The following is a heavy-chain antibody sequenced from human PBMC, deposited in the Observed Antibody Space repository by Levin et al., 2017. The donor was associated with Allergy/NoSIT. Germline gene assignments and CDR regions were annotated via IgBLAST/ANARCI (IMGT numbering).Heavy chain of an antibody. CDR3: AKWVASVAGFDY. CDR2: ISGSGDNV. Sequence: RPGGSLRLSCVASGFTFASYAMTRVRQAPGEGLEWVSDISGSGDNVYYADSVKGRFTISRDNSKNTLYLQMNSLRAEDTAVYYCAKWVASVAGFDYWGQGILVTVSS. CDR1: GFTFASYA. J-gene: IGHJ4*02. V-gene: IGHV3-23*01. D-gene: IGHD6-19*01.